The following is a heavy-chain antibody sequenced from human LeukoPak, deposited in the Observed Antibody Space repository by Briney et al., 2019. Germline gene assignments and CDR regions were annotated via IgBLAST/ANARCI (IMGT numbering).Heavy chain of an antibody. Sequence: GSSVKVSCKASGGTFSSYAISWVRQAPGQGLEWMGRIIPIFGTANYAQKFQGRVTINTDESTSTAYMELSSLRSEDTAVYYCARGSSWFSFDAFDIWGQGTMVTVSS. CDR1: GGTFSSYA. D-gene: IGHD6-13*01. J-gene: IGHJ3*02. CDR2: IIPIFGTA. V-gene: IGHV1-69*05. CDR3: ARGSSWFSFDAFDI.